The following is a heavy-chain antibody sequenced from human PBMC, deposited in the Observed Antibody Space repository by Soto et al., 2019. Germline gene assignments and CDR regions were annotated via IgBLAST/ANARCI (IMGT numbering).Heavy chain of an antibody. CDR3: ARAPAEEYCSSTSCYFGVGNFDY. CDR2: ISSSGSTI. J-gene: IGHJ4*02. CDR1: GFTFSDYY. Sequence: QVQLLESGGGLVKPGGSLRLSCAASGFTFSDYYMSWIRQAPGKGLEWVSYISSSGSTIYYADSVKGRFTISRDNAKNSLYLQMNSLRAEDTAVYYCARAPAEEYCSSTSCYFGVGNFDYWGQGTLVTVSS. V-gene: IGHV3-11*01. D-gene: IGHD2-2*01.